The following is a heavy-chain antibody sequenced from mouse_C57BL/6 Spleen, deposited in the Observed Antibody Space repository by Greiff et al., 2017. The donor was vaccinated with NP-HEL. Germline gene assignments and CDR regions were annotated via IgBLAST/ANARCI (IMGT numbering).Heavy chain of an antibody. CDR1: GFNIKDYY. Sequence: EVMLVESGAELVKPGASVKLSCTASGFNIKDYYMHWVKQRTEQGLEWIGRIDPEDGETKYAPKFQGKATITADTSSNTAYLQLSSLTSEDTAVYYCATYYYGRDYYAMDYWGQGTSVTVSS. CDR3: ATYYYGRDYYAMDY. V-gene: IGHV14-2*01. CDR2: IDPEDGET. J-gene: IGHJ4*01. D-gene: IGHD1-1*01.